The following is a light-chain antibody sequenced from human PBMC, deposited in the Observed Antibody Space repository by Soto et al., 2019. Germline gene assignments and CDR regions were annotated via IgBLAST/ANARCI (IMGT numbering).Light chain of an antibody. J-gene: IGKJ1*01. CDR1: QSVSSN. CDR2: GAS. Sequence: EIVMTQSPATLSVSPGERATLSCRASQSVSSNLARYQQKPGQAPRLLIYGASTRATGIPARFSGSGSGTEFTLPICSLQSEDFAVYYCQQYNNWPPWTFGQGTKVEIK. CDR3: QQYNNWPPWT. V-gene: IGKV3-15*01.